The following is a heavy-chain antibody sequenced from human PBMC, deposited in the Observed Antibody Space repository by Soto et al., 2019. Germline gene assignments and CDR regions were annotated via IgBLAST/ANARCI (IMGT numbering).Heavy chain of an antibody. CDR2: INDSGST. D-gene: IGHD5-18*01. J-gene: IGHJ4*02. CDR3: ARGRAMVDYFFDS. V-gene: IGHV4-34*01. CDR1: DGSFSGYY. Sequence: SETLSLTCAVYDGSFSGYYWNWIRQPPGKGLEWIGEINDSGSTNYNPSLKSRVTISVDTSKNQFSLKLSSVTAADTAVYYCARGRAMVDYFFDSWGQGTLVTVSS.